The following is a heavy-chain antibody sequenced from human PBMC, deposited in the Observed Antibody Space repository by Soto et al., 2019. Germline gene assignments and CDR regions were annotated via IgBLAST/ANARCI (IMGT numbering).Heavy chain of an antibody. CDR1: GGSFSGYY. V-gene: IGHV4-34*01. CDR3: ARGRGLGYCSGGSCYYFDY. D-gene: IGHD2-15*01. J-gene: IGHJ4*02. Sequence: PSETLSLTCAVYGGSFSGYYWSWIRQPPGKGLEWIGEIKHRGSTNYNPSLKSRVTISVDTSKNQFSLKLSSVTAADTAVYYCARGRGLGYCSGGSCYYFDYWGQGTLATVSS. CDR2: IKHRGST.